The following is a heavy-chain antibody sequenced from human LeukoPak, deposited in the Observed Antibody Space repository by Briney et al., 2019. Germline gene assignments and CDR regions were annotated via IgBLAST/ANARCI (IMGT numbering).Heavy chain of an antibody. Sequence: QPGRSLRLSCAASGFTFDDYAMHWVRQAPGKGLEWVSGISWNSGSIGYADSVKGRFTISRDNAKNSLYLQMNSLRAEYTALYYCAKAGDSSGYYYDGGYYFDYWGQGTLVTVSS. J-gene: IGHJ4*02. V-gene: IGHV3-9*01. CDR3: AKAGDSSGYYYDGGYYFDY. CDR1: GFTFDDYA. CDR2: ISWNSGSI. D-gene: IGHD3-22*01.